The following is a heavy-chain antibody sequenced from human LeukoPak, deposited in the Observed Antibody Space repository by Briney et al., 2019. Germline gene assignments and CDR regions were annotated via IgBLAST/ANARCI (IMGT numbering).Heavy chain of an antibody. CDR3: ARAEEAYDYVWGSYRLYYFDY. J-gene: IGHJ4*02. CDR2: IYYSGST. D-gene: IGHD3-16*02. CDR1: GGSISSYY. Sequence: SETLSLTCTVSGGSISSYYWSWIRQPPGKGLEWIGYIYYSGSTNYNPSLKSRVTISVDTPKNQFSLKLSSVTAADTAVYYCARAEEAYDYVWGSYRLYYFDYWGQGTLVTVSS. V-gene: IGHV4-59*01.